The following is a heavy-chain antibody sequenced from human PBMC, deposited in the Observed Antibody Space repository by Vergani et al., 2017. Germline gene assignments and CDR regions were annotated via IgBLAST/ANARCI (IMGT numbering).Heavy chain of an antibody. CDR3: ATACSSTRCYDAFDI. D-gene: IGHD2-2*01. CDR2: FDPEDGET. Sequence: QVQLVQSGAEVKKPGASVKVSCKVSGYTLTELSMHWVRQAPGKGLEWMGGFDPEDGETIYAQKFQGRVTMTEDTSTDTAYMELCSLRFEDTAVYYCATACSSTRCYDAFDIWGQGTMVTVSS. CDR1: GYTLTELS. V-gene: IGHV1-24*01. J-gene: IGHJ3*02.